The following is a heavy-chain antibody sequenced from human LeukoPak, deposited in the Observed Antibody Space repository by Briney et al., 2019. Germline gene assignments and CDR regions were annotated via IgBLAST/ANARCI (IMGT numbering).Heavy chain of an antibody. CDR2: ISPSGGST. D-gene: IGHD6-13*01. CDR1: GYTFTSNY. Sequence: ASVKVSCKAFGYTFTSNYMHWVRQAPGQGPEWMGVISPSGGSTTYAQKFQGRVTLTRDMSTSTDYLELSSLRSEDTAVYYCASLVYSRWGQGTLVTVSS. V-gene: IGHV1-46*01. J-gene: IGHJ4*02. CDR3: ASLVYSR.